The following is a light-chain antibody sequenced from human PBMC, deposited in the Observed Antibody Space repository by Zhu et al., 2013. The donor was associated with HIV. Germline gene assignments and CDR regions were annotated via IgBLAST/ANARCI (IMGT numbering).Light chain of an antibody. V-gene: IGLV1-40*01. J-gene: IGLJ3*02. CDR1: SSNIGANYG. Sequence: QSVLTQPPSVSGAPGQRVTISCTGSSSNIGANYGVHWYQQLPGTAPKLLIYGNSNRPSGVPDRFSGSKSGTSASLAITGLQAEDEADYHCAVWDDSLNAWMFGGGTKLTV. CDR2: GNS. CDR3: AVWDDSLNAWM.